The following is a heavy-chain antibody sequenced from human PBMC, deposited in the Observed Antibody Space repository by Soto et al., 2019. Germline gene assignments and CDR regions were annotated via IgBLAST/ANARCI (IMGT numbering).Heavy chain of an antibody. J-gene: IGHJ6*02. CDR3: ARSRCYCSSTSCYCGMDV. CDR1: GGSFSGYY. CDR2: INHSGST. Sequence: SETLSLTCAVYGGSFSGYYWSWTRQPPGKGLEWIGEINHSGSTNYNPSLKSRVTISVDTSKNQFSLKLSSVTAADTAVYYCARSRCYCSSTSCYCGMDVWGQGTTVTVSS. V-gene: IGHV4-34*01. D-gene: IGHD2-2*01.